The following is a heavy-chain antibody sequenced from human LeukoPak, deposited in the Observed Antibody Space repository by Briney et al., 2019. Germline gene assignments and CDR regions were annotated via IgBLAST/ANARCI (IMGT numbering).Heavy chain of an antibody. D-gene: IGHD2-15*01. Sequence: PSETLSLTCTVSGDSISNNYWSWIRQPPGTGLEWIGYMSYSGNSNYNPSLKSRVTISVDSSKNQFSLNLSSVTAADTAVYYCARRACSGISCPNDYWGQGTLVTVST. V-gene: IGHV4-59*01. CDR2: MSYSGNS. CDR1: GDSISNNY. CDR3: ARRACSGISCPNDY. J-gene: IGHJ4*02.